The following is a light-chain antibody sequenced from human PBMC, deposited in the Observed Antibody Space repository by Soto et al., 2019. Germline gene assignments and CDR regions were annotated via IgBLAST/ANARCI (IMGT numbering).Light chain of an antibody. CDR3: QQYGSSPQGT. J-gene: IGKJ1*01. V-gene: IGKV3-20*01. CDR1: QSVSSSY. CDR2: GAS. Sequence: EIVLTQSPGTLSLSPGERATLSCRASQSVSSSYLAWYQQKPGQAPRLLIYGASSRATGIPDRFSGSGSGTDFTLTISRLEPEDFAVHYCQQYGSSPQGTFGQGTKVDIK.